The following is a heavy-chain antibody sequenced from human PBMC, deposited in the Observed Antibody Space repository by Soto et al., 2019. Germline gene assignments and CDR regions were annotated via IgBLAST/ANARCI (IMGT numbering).Heavy chain of an antibody. CDR2: ISGSGGST. V-gene: IGHV3-23*01. CDR1: GFTFSSYA. J-gene: IGHJ5*02. Sequence: GGSLRPSCAASGFTFSSYAMSWVRQAPGKGLEWVSAISGSGGSTYYADSVKGRFTISRDNSKNTLYLQMNSLRAEDTAVYYCAKDGGDYVVLGWFDPWGQGTLVTVSS. D-gene: IGHD4-17*01. CDR3: AKDGGDYVVLGWFDP.